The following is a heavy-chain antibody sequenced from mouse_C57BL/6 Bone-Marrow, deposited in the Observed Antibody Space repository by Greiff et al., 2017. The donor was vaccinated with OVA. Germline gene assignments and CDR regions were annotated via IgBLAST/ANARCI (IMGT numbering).Heavy chain of an antibody. CDR1: GSTFTSYW. J-gene: IGHJ2*01. V-gene: IGHV1-64*01. D-gene: IGHD1-1*02. Sequence: VQLQQPGAELVKPGASVKLSCKTSGSTFTSYWMHWVKQRPGQGLEWIGMIHPNIGSTNYKEKFKSKATLTVDKSSSTAYMQLSSLSSEDSAVYFCARWWYWGQGTTLTVSS. CDR2: IHPNIGST. CDR3: ARWWY.